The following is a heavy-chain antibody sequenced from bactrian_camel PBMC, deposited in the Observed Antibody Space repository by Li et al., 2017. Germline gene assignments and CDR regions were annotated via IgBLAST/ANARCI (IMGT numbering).Heavy chain of an antibody. Sequence: HVQLVESGGGSAQVGGSLRLSCSASADALMYMAWFRQAPGQKREAVAAVSTGGSSTMYVDSVKGRFTISRESGKNTVHLQMNSLIPEDTGVYYCAGDRPYGAWYMESEYRYWGRGTQVTVS. CDR2: VSTGGSST. V-gene: IGHV3S53*01. D-gene: IGHD6*01. J-gene: IGHJ4*01. CDR1: ADALMY. CDR3: AGDRPYGAWYMESEYRY.